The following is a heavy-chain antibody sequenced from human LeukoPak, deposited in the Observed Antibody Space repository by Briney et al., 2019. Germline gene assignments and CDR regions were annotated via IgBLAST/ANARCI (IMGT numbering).Heavy chain of an antibody. J-gene: IGHJ4*02. CDR3: ARGALRARPDY. CDR2: IYHAGTI. D-gene: IGHD6-6*01. V-gene: IGHV3-33*01. Sequence: PGGSLRLSCEASGFIFSHYAMHWVRQAPDKGLDWVAVIYHAGTIYAESVKGRFIISRDDSRNTLYLQMNSLEIEDTAVYFCARGALRARPDYWGQGTLITVSS. CDR1: GFIFSHYA.